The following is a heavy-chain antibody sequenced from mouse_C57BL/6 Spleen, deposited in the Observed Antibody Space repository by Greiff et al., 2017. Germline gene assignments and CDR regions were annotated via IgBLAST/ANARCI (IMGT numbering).Heavy chain of an antibody. CDR2: IYPGDGDT. D-gene: IGHD1-1*01. Sequence: VQLQQSGPELVKPGASVKISCKASGYAFSSSWMNWVKQRPGKGLEWIGRIYPGDGDTNYNGKFKGKATLTADKSSSTAYMQLSSLTSEDSAVYFCAREAALYGGFAYWGQGTLVTVSA. CDR1: GYAFSSSW. J-gene: IGHJ3*01. V-gene: IGHV1-82*01. CDR3: AREAALYGGFAY.